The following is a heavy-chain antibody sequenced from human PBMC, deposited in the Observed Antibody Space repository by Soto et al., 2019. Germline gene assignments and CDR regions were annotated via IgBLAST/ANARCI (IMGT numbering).Heavy chain of an antibody. V-gene: IGHV3-74*01. CDR1: GFTFSSFW. CDR2: INSDGSNT. J-gene: IGHJ4*02. Sequence: GGSLRLSCAASGFTFSSFWMHWVRQAPGEGLVWVSRINSDGSNTNYADSVKGRFTISRDNAKNTLYLQMNSLRAEDTAVYYCARGGVPAAMSYWGQGT. CDR3: ARGGVPAAMSY. D-gene: IGHD2-2*01.